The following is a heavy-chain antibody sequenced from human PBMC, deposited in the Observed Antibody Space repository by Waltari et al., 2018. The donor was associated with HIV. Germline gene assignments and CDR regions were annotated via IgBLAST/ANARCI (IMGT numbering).Heavy chain of an antibody. J-gene: IGHJ4*02. CDR3: VRDLSGGGYY. Sequence: QVQLVESGGGVVQPGRSLRLSCAASGFTFSTYGMHWVRQAPGKGLEWVAVISCDGNNEDYADSVKGRFTIARDNSKNTLYLQMTGLRVEDTAVYYCVRDLSGGGYYWGQGTLVTVSS. CDR2: ISCDGNNE. D-gene: IGHD2-15*01. CDR1: GFTFSTYG. V-gene: IGHV3-33*01.